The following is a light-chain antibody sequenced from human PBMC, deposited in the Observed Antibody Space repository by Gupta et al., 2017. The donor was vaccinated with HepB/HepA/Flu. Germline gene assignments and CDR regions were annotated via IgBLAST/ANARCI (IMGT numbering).Light chain of an antibody. V-gene: IGKV3-11*01. CDR2: DTS. Sequence: ELVLTQSPDTLSLSPGERATLSCRASQSVTNPLTWYQQKPGQAPRLLIHDTSNRATGVPARFSGSGSGTDFALTISSLEPGDFAVYYCQQRYNFGQGTRLDI. CDR1: QSVTNP. J-gene: IGKJ5*01. CDR3: QQRYN.